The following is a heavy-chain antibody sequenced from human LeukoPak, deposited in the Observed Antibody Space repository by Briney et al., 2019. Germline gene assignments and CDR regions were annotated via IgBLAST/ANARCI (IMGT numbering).Heavy chain of an antibody. CDR2: ISGSGGST. CDR1: GFTFSSYT. D-gene: IGHD1-26*01. J-gene: IGHJ4*02. CDR3: AKEDDSVVPALPNDY. Sequence: GGSLRLSCAASGFTFSSYTMKWVRQAPGKGLEWVSAISGSGGSTYYADSVKGRFTISRDNSKNTLYLQMNSLRAEDTAVYYCAKEDDSVVPALPNDYCGQGTLVTVSS. V-gene: IGHV3-23*01.